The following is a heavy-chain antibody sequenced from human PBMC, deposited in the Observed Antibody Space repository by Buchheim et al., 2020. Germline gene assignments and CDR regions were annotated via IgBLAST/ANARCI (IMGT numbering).Heavy chain of an antibody. CDR2: IIPALGTT. CDR3: ARGMQLFDY. J-gene: IGHJ4*02. V-gene: IGHV1-69*01. CDR1: GGTLHNYV. Sequence: QVQLLQSGAEMKKPGSSVKVSCKPSGGTLHNYVLTWVRQAPGQGLEWLGGIIPALGTTNYAQKFKGRVTITADESTSTAYMDLSGLRSEDTAVYFCARGMQLFDYWGQGTL. D-gene: IGHD1-1*01.